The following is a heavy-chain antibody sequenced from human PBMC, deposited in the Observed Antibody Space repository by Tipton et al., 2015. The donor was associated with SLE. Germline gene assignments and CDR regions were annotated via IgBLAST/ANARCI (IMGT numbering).Heavy chain of an antibody. V-gene: IGHV1-18*01. Sequence: QSGPEVKKPGASVTVSCKASGYTFTSYRITWVRQAPGQGLEWMGWISGYNGNTNYAQKLQGRVTMTTDTSTSTAYMELRSLRSDDTAVYYCARLGDWDQYYCMDVRGKGTTVTVSS. CDR2: ISGYNGNT. CDR3: ARLGDWDQYYCMDV. CDR1: GYTFTSYR. D-gene: IGHD3-16*01. J-gene: IGHJ6*03.